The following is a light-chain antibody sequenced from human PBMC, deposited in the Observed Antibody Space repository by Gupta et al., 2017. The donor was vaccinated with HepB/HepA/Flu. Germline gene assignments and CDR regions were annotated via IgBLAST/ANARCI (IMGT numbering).Light chain of an antibody. Sequence: EIVLTQSPGTLSLSPGERATLSCRASQSVSKRYLAWYQQKPGQAPSLLIYGAASRATGIPDRFSGSGSGTDFTLTISRLEPEEFAVYYCQQYGSSPPWTFGQGTKVEIK. CDR2: GAA. V-gene: IGKV3-20*01. CDR3: QQYGSSPPWT. J-gene: IGKJ1*01. CDR1: QSVSKRY.